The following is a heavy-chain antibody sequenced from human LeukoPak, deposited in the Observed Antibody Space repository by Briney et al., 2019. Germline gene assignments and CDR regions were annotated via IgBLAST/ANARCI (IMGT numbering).Heavy chain of an antibody. CDR1: GGSISSSSYY. D-gene: IGHD1-14*01. J-gene: IGHJ4*02. CDR2: IYYSGST. Sequence: SETLSLTCTVSGGSISSSSYYWGWIRQPPGKGLEWIGSIYYSGSTYYNPSLKSRVTISVDTSKNQFSLKLSSVTAADTAVYYCARHDRPELRTYYFDYWGQGTLVTVSS. CDR3: ARHDRPELRTYYFDY. V-gene: IGHV4-39*01.